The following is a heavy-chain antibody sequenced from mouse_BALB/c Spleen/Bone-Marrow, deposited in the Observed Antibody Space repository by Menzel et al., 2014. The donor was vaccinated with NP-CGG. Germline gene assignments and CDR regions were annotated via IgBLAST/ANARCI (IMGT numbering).Heavy chain of an antibody. V-gene: IGHV14-3*02. CDR1: GFNIKDTY. CDR2: IDPANGNT. D-gene: IGHD4-1*01. Sequence: DVHLVESGAELVKPGASVTLSCTASGFNIKDTYMHWVKQRPEQGLEWIGRIDPANGNTKYDPKFQGKATITADTSSNTACLQLSSLTSEDTAVYYCARWEYYAMDYWGQGTSVTVSS. J-gene: IGHJ4*01. CDR3: ARWEYYAMDY.